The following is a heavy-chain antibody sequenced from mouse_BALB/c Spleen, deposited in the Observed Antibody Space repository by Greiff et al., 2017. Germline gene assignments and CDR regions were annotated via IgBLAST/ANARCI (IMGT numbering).Heavy chain of an antibody. CDR3: ARRSIRRYDPLYAMDY. CDR2: ISSGSSTI. J-gene: IGHJ4*01. CDR1: GFTFSSFG. V-gene: IGHV5-17*02. D-gene: IGHD2-14*01. Sequence: VQLKESGGGLVQPGGSRKLSCAASGFTFSSFGMHWVRQAPEKGLEWVAYISSGSSTIYYADTVKGRFTISRDNPKNTLFLQMTSLRSEDTAMYYCARRSIRRYDPLYAMDYWGQGTSVTVSS.